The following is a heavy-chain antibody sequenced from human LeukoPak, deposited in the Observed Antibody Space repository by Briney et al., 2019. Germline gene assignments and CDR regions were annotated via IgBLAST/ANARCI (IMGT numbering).Heavy chain of an antibody. J-gene: IGHJ4*02. D-gene: IGHD6-6*01. Sequence: GGSLRLSCVASGFSFSTYWMHWVRQALGKGLVWVSRIDNGGTTTLYADSVRGRFTISRDNAKNTLYLQMNSLRAEDTAIYFCARVRSDYSSSSPPDYWGQGTPVTVSS. V-gene: IGHV3-74*01. CDR3: ARVRSDYSSSSPPDY. CDR1: GFSFSTYW. CDR2: IDNGGTTT.